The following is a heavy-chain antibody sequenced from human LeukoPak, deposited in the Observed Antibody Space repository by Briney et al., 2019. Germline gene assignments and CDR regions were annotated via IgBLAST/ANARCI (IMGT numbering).Heavy chain of an antibody. CDR2: IYYSGST. CDR3: ARGTSVLDAFDI. V-gene: IGHV4-59*01. J-gene: IGHJ3*02. Sequence: SETLSLTCTVSGGSISGYYWSWIRQPPGKGLEWIGYIYYSGSTNYNPSLKSRVTISVDTSKNQFSLKLSSVTAADTAVYYCARGTSVLDAFDIWGQGTMVTVSS. D-gene: IGHD4/OR15-4a*01. CDR1: GGSISGYY.